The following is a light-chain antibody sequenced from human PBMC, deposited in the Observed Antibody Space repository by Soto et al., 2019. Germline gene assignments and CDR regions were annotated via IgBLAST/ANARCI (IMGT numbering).Light chain of an antibody. CDR2: GTS. V-gene: IGKV3-20*01. Sequence: EIVLTQSPGTLSLTPGTGATLSCRASQKISSNYLAWYQQKPGQPPRLLIYGTSNRATGIPDRISGGGSGTDFTLTISRLEPEDFAVYYCHHYGASPHTFGQGTKLEIK. J-gene: IGKJ2*01. CDR3: HHYGASPHT. CDR1: QKISSNY.